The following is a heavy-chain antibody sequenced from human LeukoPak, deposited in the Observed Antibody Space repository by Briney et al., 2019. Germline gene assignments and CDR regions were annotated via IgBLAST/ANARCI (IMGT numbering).Heavy chain of an antibody. V-gene: IGHV4-59*01. Sequence: SETLSLTCTVSGGSISNYFWSWIRQPPGKGLEWIGFITYSGSTDHNPSLKSRVTISVDASKNQFSLKLTSVTAADTAVYYCVRYTTSGWYQVVYWGQGTLVTVSS. CDR3: VRYTTSGWYQVVY. D-gene: IGHD6-19*01. CDR1: GGSISNYF. J-gene: IGHJ4*02. CDR2: ITYSGST.